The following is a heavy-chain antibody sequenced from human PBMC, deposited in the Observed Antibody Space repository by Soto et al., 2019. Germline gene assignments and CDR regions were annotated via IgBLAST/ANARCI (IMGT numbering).Heavy chain of an antibody. J-gene: IGHJ4*02. D-gene: IGHD5-18*01. CDR3: ARSSRIQLWATDH. V-gene: IGHV4-30-4*01. CDR2: IYNSGST. CDR1: GGSISSGDYH. Sequence: QVQLQESGPGLVKPSQTLSLTCTVSGGSISSGDYHWSWIRQPLGKGLEWIGDIYNSGSTYYNPSLKSRVIISVATSKNQFSLKLSSVTAADTAVYYCARSSRIQLWATDHWGQGTLVTVSS.